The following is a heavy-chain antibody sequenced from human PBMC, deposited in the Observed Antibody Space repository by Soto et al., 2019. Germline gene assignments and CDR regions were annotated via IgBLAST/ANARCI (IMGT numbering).Heavy chain of an antibody. CDR3: AGGGGVGVAGSAAFDM. Sequence: QLHLVQSGAVVKKPGASVTVSCSASGYPVTAYYMHWVRQAPGRGLEWMGGINPATGAAKYTQTFQGRVTMTRDTATSTVFLGMGRLTSEATAVFYWAGGGGVGVAGSAAFDMWGQGTLVTVSS. D-gene: IGHD3-3*01. CDR2: INPATGAA. CDR1: GYPVTAYY. V-gene: IGHV1-2*02. J-gene: IGHJ3*02.